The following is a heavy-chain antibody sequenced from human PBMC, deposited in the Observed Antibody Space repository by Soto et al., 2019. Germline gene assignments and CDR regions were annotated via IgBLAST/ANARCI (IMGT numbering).Heavy chain of an antibody. CDR3: ARGGLYSSSWYYYYGMEV. Sequence: HPGGSLRLSCAASGFTFSSYEMNWVRQAPGKGLEWVSYISSSGSTIYYADSVKGRFTISRDNAKNSLYLQMNSLRAEDTAVYYCARGGLYSSSWYYYYGMEVWGQGTTVTVSS. D-gene: IGHD6-13*01. CDR1: GFTFSSYE. CDR2: ISSSGSTI. V-gene: IGHV3-48*03. J-gene: IGHJ6*02.